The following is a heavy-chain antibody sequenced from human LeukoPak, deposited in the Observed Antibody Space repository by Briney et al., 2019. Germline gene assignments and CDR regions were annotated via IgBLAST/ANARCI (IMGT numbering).Heavy chain of an antibody. CDR2: IHYSGSS. CDR3: ALAPNSNWFDF. Sequence: PSETLSLTCTVSGDSTSNFYWNWIRQSPGKGLEWIGNIHYSGSSVYNPSLRSRGTISIDTSRRQFFLKLNSVTAADTAVYFCALAPNSNWFDFWGPGTLVTVSS. D-gene: IGHD2-8*01. CDR1: GDSTSNFY. V-gene: IGHV4-59*03. J-gene: IGHJ5*01.